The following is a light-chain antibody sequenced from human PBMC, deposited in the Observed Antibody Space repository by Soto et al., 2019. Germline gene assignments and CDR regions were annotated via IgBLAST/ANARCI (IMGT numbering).Light chain of an antibody. J-gene: IGKJ5*01. CDR3: QQRHMWPIT. Sequence: DIVMTQSPATLSVAPGERVTFSCRASQGVSRKLAWYQHKPGQAPRLLISGASTGATGIPARFSGSGSGTEFTLTISSLEPEDSAVYYCQQRHMWPITFGQGTRLEIK. CDR2: GAS. CDR1: QGVSRK. V-gene: IGKV3-15*01.